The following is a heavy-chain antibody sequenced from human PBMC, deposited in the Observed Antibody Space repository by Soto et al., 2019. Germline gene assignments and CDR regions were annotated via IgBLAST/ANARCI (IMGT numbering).Heavy chain of an antibody. V-gene: IGHV3-30*03. J-gene: IGHJ4*02. CDR2: ISYDRSNK. D-gene: IGHD6-13*01. Sequence: QVHLVESGGGVVQPGRSLRLSCAASGFTFSSYGMHWVRQAPGKGLEWVAVISYDRSNKFYADSVKGRFTISRDNSKNTLYLQMSSLRAEDTAVYYCASGVGGYSSSGYSVFHGYIYWGQGTLVTVSS. CDR1: GFTFSSYG. CDR3: ASGVGGYSSSGYSVFHGYIY.